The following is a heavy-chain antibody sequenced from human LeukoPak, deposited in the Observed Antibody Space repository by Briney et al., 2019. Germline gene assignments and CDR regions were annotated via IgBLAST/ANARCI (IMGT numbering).Heavy chain of an antibody. V-gene: IGHV3-9*01. Sequence: PGGSLRLSCAASGFSFDDYVMHWVRQVPGKGLEWVSGISWNSASIGYADSVKGRFTISRDNAKNFLYLQMNSLGVEDTALYYCAKDIRGATVTDYGMDVWGQGTTVTVSS. CDR2: ISWNSASI. J-gene: IGHJ6*02. D-gene: IGHD4-17*01. CDR1: GFSFDDYV. CDR3: AKDIRGATVTDYGMDV.